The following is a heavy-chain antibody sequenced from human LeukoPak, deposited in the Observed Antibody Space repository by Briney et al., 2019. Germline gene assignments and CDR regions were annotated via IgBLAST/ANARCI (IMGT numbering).Heavy chain of an antibody. CDR1: GFTFSTYW. J-gene: IGHJ5*02. CDR2: IKKDGTEK. CDR3: ARLNYGDYSWFDP. Sequence: GGSLRLSCAASGFTFSTYWMTWVRQAPGKGLEWVANIKKDGTEKYYVDSVKGRFSISRDNAESSLFLQMSSLRAEDTAVYYCARLNYGDYSWFDPWGQGTLVTVSS. D-gene: IGHD4-17*01. V-gene: IGHV3-7*04.